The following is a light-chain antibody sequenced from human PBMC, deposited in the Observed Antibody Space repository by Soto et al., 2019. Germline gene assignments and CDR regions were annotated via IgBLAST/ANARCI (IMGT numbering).Light chain of an antibody. J-gene: IGKJ2*01. Sequence: DIPMTQSPSTLSASVGDRVTITCRASQSIHNWLAWYQQKPGKAPNLLIYDASILEAGVPSRFSGSGSGTEFTLTISSLQPEDFATYYCHQYFTEGLFGQGTHLEIK. V-gene: IGKV1-5*01. CDR1: QSIHNW. CDR2: DAS. CDR3: HQYFTEGL.